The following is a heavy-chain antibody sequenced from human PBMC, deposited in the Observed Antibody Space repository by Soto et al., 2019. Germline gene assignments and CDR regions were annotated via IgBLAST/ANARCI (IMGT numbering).Heavy chain of an antibody. V-gene: IGHV1-69*01. D-gene: IGHD3-16*01. J-gene: IGHJ6*02. CDR1: GGTFSSYA. Sequence: QVQLVQSGAEVKKPGSSVKVSCKASGGTFSSYAISWVRQAPGQGLEWMGGIIPIFGTANYAQKFQGRVTITADESTSTAYMELSSLRSEDTAVYYCERGPPYYDYVWGRYTYGMDVWGQGTTVTVSS. CDR3: ERGPPYYDYVWGRYTYGMDV. CDR2: IIPIFGTA.